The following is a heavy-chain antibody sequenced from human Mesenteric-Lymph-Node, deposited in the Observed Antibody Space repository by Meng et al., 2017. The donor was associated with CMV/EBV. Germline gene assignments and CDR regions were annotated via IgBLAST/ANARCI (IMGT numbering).Heavy chain of an antibody. Sequence: SETLSLTCTVSGGSISSYYWSWIRQPPGKGLEWIGYIYYSGSTNYNPSLKSRVTISVDTSKNQFSLKLSSVTAADTAVYYCARVGSNYPLDYWGQGTLVTVSS. J-gene: IGHJ4*02. V-gene: IGHV4-59*01. CDR2: IYYSGST. CDR3: ARVGSNYPLDY. D-gene: IGHD4-11*01. CDR1: GGSISSYY.